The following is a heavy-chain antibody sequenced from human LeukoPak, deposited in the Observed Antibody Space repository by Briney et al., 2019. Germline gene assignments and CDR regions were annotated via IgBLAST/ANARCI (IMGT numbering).Heavy chain of an antibody. D-gene: IGHD3-22*01. CDR3: AKLYRSVVVRNYFDY. Sequence: GGSLRLSCAASGFTFSSYEMNWVRQAPGKGLEWVSGISGSGGSTYYADSVKGRFTISRDNSKNTLYLQMNSLRAEDTAVYYCAKLYRSVVVRNYFDYWGQGTLVTVSS. V-gene: IGHV3-23*01. CDR2: ISGSGGST. CDR1: GFTFSSYE. J-gene: IGHJ4*02.